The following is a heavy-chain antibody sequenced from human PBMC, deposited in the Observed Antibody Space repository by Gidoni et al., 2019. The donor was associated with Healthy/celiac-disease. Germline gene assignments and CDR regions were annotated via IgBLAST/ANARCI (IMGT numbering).Heavy chain of an antibody. Sequence: QVQLVESGGGGVQPGRSLRHSCAASGFTFSSYGMPWARQAPGKVLEWVAVISYDGSNKYYAVSVTRRFTISRDNSKNPLYLQMNSLRAEDTAVYYCAKAQGGATFRGGDAFDIWGQGTMVTVSS. CDR1: GFTFSSYG. CDR2: ISYDGSNK. V-gene: IGHV3-30*18. D-gene: IGHD1-26*01. J-gene: IGHJ3*02. CDR3: AKAQGGATFRGGDAFDI.